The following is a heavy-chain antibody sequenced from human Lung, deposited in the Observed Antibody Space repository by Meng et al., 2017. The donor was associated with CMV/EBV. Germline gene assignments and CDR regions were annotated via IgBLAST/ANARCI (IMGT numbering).Heavy chain of an antibody. D-gene: IGHD1-26*01. J-gene: IGHJ4*02. CDR2: IKFDGTYA. Sequence: CEAFGFPFNRYWMHWVRQAPGKGLIWVARIKFDGTYANYADSVRGRFTISRDNAGDRLFLQMNSLRAEDTALYFCVRDGDKWNFDYWGKGTLVTVSS. V-gene: IGHV3-74*01. CDR3: VRDGDKWNFDY. CDR1: GFPFNRYW.